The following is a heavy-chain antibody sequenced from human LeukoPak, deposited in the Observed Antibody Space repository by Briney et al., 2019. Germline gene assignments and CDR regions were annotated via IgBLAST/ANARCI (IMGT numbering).Heavy chain of an antibody. V-gene: IGHV3-23*01. CDR1: GFTFSSHG. Sequence: PGGSLRLSCAASGFTFSSHGMSWVRQAPGKGLEWVSTISGSGDNTYYADSVKGRFTISRDNSKNTLYLQMDSLRAEDTAVYYCAKRGILGSRYSGQGTLVTVSS. D-gene: IGHD2-15*01. J-gene: IGHJ4*02. CDR3: AKRGILGSRY. CDR2: ISGSGDNT.